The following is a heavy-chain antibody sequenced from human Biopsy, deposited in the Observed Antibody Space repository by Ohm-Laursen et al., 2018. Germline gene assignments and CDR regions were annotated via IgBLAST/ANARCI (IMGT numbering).Heavy chain of an antibody. D-gene: IGHD3-22*01. J-gene: IGHJ2*01. CDR2: VYYTGST. Sequence: GTLSLTCAVSGDSISSYYWSWIRQPPGKGLQWIGYVYYTGSTDYNPSLQSRVTISVDTSKNHFSLRLRSVTPADTAIYYCAKDRGYYSDRTVPGYFDLWGRGTLVTVSS. CDR3: AKDRGYYSDRTVPGYFDL. V-gene: IGHV4-59*01. CDR1: GDSISSYY.